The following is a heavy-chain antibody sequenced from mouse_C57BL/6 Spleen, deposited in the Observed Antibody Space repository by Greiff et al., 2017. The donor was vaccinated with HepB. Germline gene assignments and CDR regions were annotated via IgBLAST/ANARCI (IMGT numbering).Heavy chain of an antibody. CDR1: GYAFSSSW. Sequence: QVQLKQSGPELVKPGASVKISCKASGYAFSSSWMNWVKQRPGKGLEWIGRIYPGDGDTNYNGKFKGKATLTADKSSSTAYMQLSSLTSEDSAVYFCAREDYYGSSGLFAYWGQGTLVTVSA. CDR3: AREDYYGSSGLFAY. V-gene: IGHV1-82*01. CDR2: IYPGDGDT. D-gene: IGHD1-1*01. J-gene: IGHJ3*01.